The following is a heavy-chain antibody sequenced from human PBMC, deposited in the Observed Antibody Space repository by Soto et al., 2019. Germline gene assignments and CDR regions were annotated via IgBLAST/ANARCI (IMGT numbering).Heavy chain of an antibody. Sequence: ASVKVSCKASGFTFTSSAVQWVRQARGQRLEWIGWIVVGSGNTNYAQKFQERVTITRDMSTSTAYMELSSLRSEDTAVYYCAADIVVVPAAIGTDYHYYGMDVWGQGTTVTVSS. CDR1: GFTFTSSA. CDR3: AADIVVVPAAIGTDYHYYGMDV. D-gene: IGHD2-2*02. V-gene: IGHV1-58*01. J-gene: IGHJ6*02. CDR2: IVVGSGNT.